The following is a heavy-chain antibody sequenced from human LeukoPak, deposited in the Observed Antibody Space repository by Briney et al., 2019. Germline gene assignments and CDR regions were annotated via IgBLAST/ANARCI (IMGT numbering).Heavy chain of an antibody. CDR3: ARYCSSTSCLGNDAFDI. CDR1: GGSISSYY. V-gene: IGHV4-4*07. Sequence: SSETLSLTCTVSGGSISSYYWSWLRQPAGKGLEWIGRIYTSGSTNYNPSLKSRVTMSVDTSKNQFSLKLSSVTAADTAVYYCARYCSSTSCLGNDAFDIWGQGTMVTVSS. CDR2: IYTSGST. J-gene: IGHJ3*02. D-gene: IGHD2-2*01.